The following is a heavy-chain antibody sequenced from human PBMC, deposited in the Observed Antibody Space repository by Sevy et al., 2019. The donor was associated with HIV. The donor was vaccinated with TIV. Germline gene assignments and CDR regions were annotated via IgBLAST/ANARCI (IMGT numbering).Heavy chain of an antibody. CDR2: ISNSGTTI. V-gene: IGHV3-48*03. CDR1: GFTFSSYE. J-gene: IGHJ4*02. CDR3: ARDLPPSATTVAHFDH. Sequence: GGSLRLSCAASGFTFSSYEMNWVRQAPGKGLEWVSYISNSGTTISYPDSVRGRFTISRDNARNSLYLQMNSLRGEDTAVYYCARDLPPSATTVAHFDHWGQGTLVTVSS. D-gene: IGHD4-17*01.